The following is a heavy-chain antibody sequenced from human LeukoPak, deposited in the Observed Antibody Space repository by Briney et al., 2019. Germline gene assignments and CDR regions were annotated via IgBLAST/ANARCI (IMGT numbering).Heavy chain of an antibody. Sequence: GGSLRLSCAASGFTFSSYGMHWVRQAPGKGLEWVAVISYDGSNKYYADFVKGRFTISRDNSKNTLYLQMNSLRAEDTAVYYCAKSVPSYDIPTDYWGQGTLVTVSS. V-gene: IGHV3-30*18. CDR1: GFTFSSYG. D-gene: IGHD3-9*01. CDR3: AKSVPSYDIPTDY. CDR2: ISYDGSNK. J-gene: IGHJ4*02.